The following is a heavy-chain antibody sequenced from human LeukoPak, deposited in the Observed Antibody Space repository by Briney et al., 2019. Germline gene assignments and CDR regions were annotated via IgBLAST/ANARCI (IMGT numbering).Heavy chain of an antibody. J-gene: IGHJ4*02. Sequence: PSETLSLTCTVSGGSISSYYWSWIRQPAGKGLEWIGRIYSSGSTNYNPSLKSRVTMSGDTSKNQISLKLSSVTAADTAVYYCARRMATMADDYWGQGTLVTVSS. D-gene: IGHD5-24*01. CDR1: GGSISSYY. CDR2: IYSSGST. V-gene: IGHV4-4*07. CDR3: ARRMATMADDY.